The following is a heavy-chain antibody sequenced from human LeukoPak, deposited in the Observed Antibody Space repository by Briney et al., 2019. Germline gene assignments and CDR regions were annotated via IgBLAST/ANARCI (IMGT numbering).Heavy chain of an antibody. CDR1: GFTFSSYW. D-gene: IGHD1-1*01. J-gene: IGHJ3*02. CDR3: TRERLERHDAFDM. Sequence: GGSLRLSCAASGFTFSSYWMHWVRHAPRKGLVWVSRISSDGRSTSHADSVKGRFTISRDNAKNTLYLQMNSLRAEDTAVYYCTRERLERHDAFDMWGQGTVVTVSS. V-gene: IGHV3-74*01. CDR2: ISSDGRST.